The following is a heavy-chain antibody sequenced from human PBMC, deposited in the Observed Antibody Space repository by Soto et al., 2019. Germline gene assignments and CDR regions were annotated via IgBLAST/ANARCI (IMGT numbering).Heavy chain of an antibody. CDR1: GGSISSYY. CDR2: IYYSGST. V-gene: IGHV4-59*01. J-gene: IGHJ6*02. CDR3: ARDVGSSWYEDYYYYGMDV. Sequence: SETLSLTCTVSGGSISSYYWSWIRQPPGKGLEWIGYIYYSGSTNYNPSLKSRVTISVDTSKNQFSLKLSSVTAADTAVYYCARDVGSSWYEDYYYYGMDVWGQGTTVT. D-gene: IGHD6-13*01.